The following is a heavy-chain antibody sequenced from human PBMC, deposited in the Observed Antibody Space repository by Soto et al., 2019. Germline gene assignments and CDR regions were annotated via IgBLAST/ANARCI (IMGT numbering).Heavy chain of an antibody. J-gene: IGHJ5*02. D-gene: IGHD3-22*01. CDR2: ISGSGGST. Sequence: GGSLRLSCAASGFTFSSYAMSWVRQAPGKGLEWVSAISGSGGSTYYADSVKGRFTISRDNSKNTLYLQMNSLRAEDTAVYYCAKTSSYYYDSSAINPYNWFDPWGQGTLVTVS. V-gene: IGHV3-23*01. CDR3: AKTSSYYYDSSAINPYNWFDP. CDR1: GFTFSSYA.